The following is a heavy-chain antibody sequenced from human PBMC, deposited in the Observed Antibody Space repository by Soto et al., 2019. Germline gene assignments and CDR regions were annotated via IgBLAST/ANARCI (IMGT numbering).Heavy chain of an antibody. D-gene: IGHD3-22*01. CDR3: ARGGYYDSSGSSNYHCYGMNV. Sequence: ASVKVSCKTSGYRFSDYGINWVRQAPGQGLEWLGWISPYSGDTKYAHIVQGRAYMSIDRSSRTAYMDLRGLRSDDTAIYFCARGGYYDSSGSSNYHCYGMNVWGQGTTVTVSS. J-gene: IGHJ6*02. CDR1: GYRFSDYG. V-gene: IGHV1-18*01. CDR2: ISPYSGDT.